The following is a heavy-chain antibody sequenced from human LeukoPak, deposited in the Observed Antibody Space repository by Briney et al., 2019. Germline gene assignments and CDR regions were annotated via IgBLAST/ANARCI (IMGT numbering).Heavy chain of an antibody. J-gene: IGHJ4*02. CDR1: GYTFTSYG. CDR2: ISAYNGYT. D-gene: IGHD1-1*01. V-gene: IGHV1-18*01. Sequence: ASVKVSCKASGYTFTSYGISWVRQAPGQRLEWMGWISAYNGYTNYAQKLQGRVTMTTDTSTSTAYMELRSLRSDDTAVYYCARDRVPPADNTYLDYWGQGTLVTVSS. CDR3: ARDRVPPADNTYLDY.